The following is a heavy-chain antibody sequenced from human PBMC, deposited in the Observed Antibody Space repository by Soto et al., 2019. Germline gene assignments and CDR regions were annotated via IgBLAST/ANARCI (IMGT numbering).Heavy chain of an antibody. Sequence: QVQLVESGGGVVQPGRSLRLSCAASGFTFSSYGMHWVRQAPGKGLEWVAVIWYDGSNKYYADSVKGRFTISRDNSKNTLYLQMNSLRAEDTAVYYGAREVTGDAFDIWGQWTMVTFSS. CDR1: GFTFSSYG. J-gene: IGHJ3*02. D-gene: IGHD2-21*02. V-gene: IGHV3-33*01. CDR2: IWYDGSNK. CDR3: AREVTGDAFDI.